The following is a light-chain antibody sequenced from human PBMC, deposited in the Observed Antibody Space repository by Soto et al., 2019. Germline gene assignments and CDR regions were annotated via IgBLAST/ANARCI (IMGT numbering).Light chain of an antibody. V-gene: IGKV1-39*01. CDR1: QSIDSY. CDR3: QQSYRTPRT. Sequence: QMTQSPSSLSASVGDRVTITCRASQSIDSYLNWYQQKPGQAPKLLIFGATSLQSGVPSRFSGSGFGTDFSLTISSLQPDDIASYYCQQSYRTPRTFGQGTKVEIK. J-gene: IGKJ1*01. CDR2: GAT.